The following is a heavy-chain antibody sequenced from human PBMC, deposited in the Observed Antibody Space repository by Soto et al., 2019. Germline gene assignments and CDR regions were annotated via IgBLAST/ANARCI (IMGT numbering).Heavy chain of an antibody. D-gene: IGHD2-8*01. V-gene: IGHV1-69*01. CDR2: IIPIFGIP. Sequence: QVQLVQSGAEVKKPGSSVKVSCKTSGGTFSSYSVSWVRQAPGQGLEWMGGIIPIFGIPTYAQKFQVRVTSSADESTSTASMELSGLRSEATAIYYCTRGHGFNGASFDYWGQGTLVTVSS. CDR3: TRGHGFNGASFDY. J-gene: IGHJ4*02. CDR1: GGTFSSYS.